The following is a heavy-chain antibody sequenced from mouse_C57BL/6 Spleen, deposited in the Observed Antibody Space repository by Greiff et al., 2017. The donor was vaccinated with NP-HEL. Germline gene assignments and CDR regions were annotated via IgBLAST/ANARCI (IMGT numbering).Heavy chain of an antibody. J-gene: IGHJ3*01. D-gene: IGHD1-1*01. V-gene: IGHV5-4*01. CDR3: ARERGITTVVAPFAY. CDR1: GFTFSSYA. Sequence: DVKLVESGGGLVKPGGSLKLSCAASGFTFSSYAMSWVRQTPEKRLEWVATISDGGSYTYYPDNVKGRFTISRDNAKNNLYLQMSHLKSEDTAMYYCARERGITTVVAPFAYWGQGTLVTVSA. CDR2: ISDGGSYT.